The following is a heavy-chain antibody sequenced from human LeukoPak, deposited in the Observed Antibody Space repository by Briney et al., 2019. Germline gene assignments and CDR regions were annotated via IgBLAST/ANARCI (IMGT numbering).Heavy chain of an antibody. CDR1: GFTFSSYW. D-gene: IGHD6-13*01. CDR3: ARDGPAAGLYFDY. CDR2: INSDGSST. V-gene: IGHV3-74*01. Sequence: GGSLRLSCAASGFTFSSYWMHWVRQAPGKGLVWVSRINSDGSSTSYADSVKGRFTISRDNAKNSLYLQMNSLRAEDTAVYYCARDGPAAGLYFDYWGQGMLVTVSS. J-gene: IGHJ4*02.